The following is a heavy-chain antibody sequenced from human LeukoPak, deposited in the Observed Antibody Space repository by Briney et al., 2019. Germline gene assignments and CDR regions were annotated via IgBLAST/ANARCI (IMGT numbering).Heavy chain of an antibody. V-gene: IGHV4-31*03. CDR3: ARRLAQYDCFDP. J-gene: IGHJ5*02. CDR2: IYYSGST. D-gene: IGHD3-9*01. CDR1: GGSISSGGYY. Sequence: SETLSLTCTVSGGSISSGGYYWSWIRQHPGKGLEWIGYIYYSGSTYYNPSLKSRVTISVDTSKNQFSLKLSSVTPEDTAVYYCARRLAQYDCFDPWGQGILVTVSS.